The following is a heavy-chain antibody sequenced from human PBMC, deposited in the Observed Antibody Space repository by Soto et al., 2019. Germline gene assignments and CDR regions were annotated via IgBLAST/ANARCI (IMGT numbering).Heavy chain of an antibody. J-gene: IGHJ4*02. CDR2: ISDSGTGT. CDR3: AKANLNGKGANDY. D-gene: IGHD1-26*01. Sequence: EVQLLESGGGLGQPGGSLKLSCAASGFTFSSYAMTWVRQAPGKGLEWVSVISDSGTGTYYADSVKGRFTISRDNSKNKLYLQMNSLRADDTAVYYCAKANLNGKGANDYWGQGALVTVSS. V-gene: IGHV3-23*01. CDR1: GFTFSSYA.